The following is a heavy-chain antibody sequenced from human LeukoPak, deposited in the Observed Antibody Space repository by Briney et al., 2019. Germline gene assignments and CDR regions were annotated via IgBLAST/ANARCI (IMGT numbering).Heavy chain of an antibody. Sequence: ASVKVSCKASGGTFSSYTISWVRQAPGQGLEWMGRIIPIFGTANYAQKFQGRVTLTTDESTSTAYMELSSLRSEDTAVYYCASQQRAYYYDSSGYYEPYWFDPWGQGTLVTVSS. CDR3: ASQQRAYYYDSSGYYEPYWFDP. J-gene: IGHJ5*02. CDR1: GGTFSSYT. V-gene: IGHV1-69*05. CDR2: IIPIFGTA. D-gene: IGHD3-22*01.